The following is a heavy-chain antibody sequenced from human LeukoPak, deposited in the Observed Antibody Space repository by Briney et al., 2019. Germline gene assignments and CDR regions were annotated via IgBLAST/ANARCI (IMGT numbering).Heavy chain of an antibody. J-gene: IGHJ4*02. CDR3: ARMADIVVVPAAMGFWDY. CDR1: GGSFSGYY. D-gene: IGHD2-2*01. Sequence: SETRSLTCAVYGGSFSGYYRSWVRQPPGKGLEWIGEINHSGSTNYNPSLKGRVTISVDTSKNQFSLKLSSVTAADTAVYYCARMADIVVVPAAMGFWDYWGQGTLVTVSS. V-gene: IGHV4-34*01. CDR2: INHSGST.